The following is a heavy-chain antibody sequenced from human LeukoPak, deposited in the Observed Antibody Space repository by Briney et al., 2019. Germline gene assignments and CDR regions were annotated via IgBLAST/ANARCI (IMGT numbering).Heavy chain of an antibody. D-gene: IGHD1-7*01. J-gene: IGHJ6*02. CDR2: IWYDGSNK. CDR3: ARDRSHITGTTRYYYGMDV. CDR1: GFTFTNYG. V-gene: IGHV3-33*01. Sequence: GRSLRLSCAASGFTFTNYGMHWVRQAQGKGLEWVAVIWYDGSNKYYTGSVKGRFTISRDNSKNTLFLQMNSLRAEDTAVYYCARDRSHITGTTRYYYGMDVWGPGTTVTVSS.